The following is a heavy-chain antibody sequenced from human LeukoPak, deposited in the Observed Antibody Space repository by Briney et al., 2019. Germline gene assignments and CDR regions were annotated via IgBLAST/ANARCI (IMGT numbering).Heavy chain of an antibody. V-gene: IGHV3-64*01. CDR1: GFTFSSYA. CDR2: ISSNGGST. J-gene: IGHJ6*03. Sequence: GSLRLSCAASGFTFSSYAMHWVRHAPGKGLEYVSAISSNGGSTYYANSVKGRFTISRDNSKNKLYLQMGSLRAEDMAVYYCARDVSVNYYYMDVWGKGTTVTVSS. CDR3: ARDVSVNYYYMDV. D-gene: IGHD6-25*01.